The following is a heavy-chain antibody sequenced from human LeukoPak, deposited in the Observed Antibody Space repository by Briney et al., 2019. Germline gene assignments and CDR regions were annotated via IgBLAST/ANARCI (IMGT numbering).Heavy chain of an antibody. V-gene: IGHV3-74*01. CDR2: IRSDGSDT. J-gene: IGHJ4*02. Sequence: GGSLRLSCAASGFTFSDTWMHWVRQAPGEGLVWVSRIRSDGSDTRYAESAKGRFTISRDNAKNSLYLQMNSLRVEDTAVYYCARGGATRPDYWGQGTLVTVSS. CDR3: ARGGATRPDY. CDR1: GFTFSDTW. D-gene: IGHD1-26*01.